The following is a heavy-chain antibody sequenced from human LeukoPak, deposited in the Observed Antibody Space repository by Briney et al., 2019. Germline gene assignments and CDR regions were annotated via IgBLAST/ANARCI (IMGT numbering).Heavy chain of an antibody. V-gene: IGHV3-23*01. J-gene: IGHJ3*02. CDR2: ISRNSGDYT. CDR1: GFTFSIYD. D-gene: IGHD3-10*01. Sequence: GGSLRLSCEASGFTFSIYDMYWVRQAPGKGLECVASISRNSGDYTLYAASVKGRFTISRDNSRSTLYLQMNSLRAEDTAVYYCARELDGFWGWFGESGSNDAFDIWGQGTMVTVSS. CDR3: ARELDGFWGWFGESGSNDAFDI.